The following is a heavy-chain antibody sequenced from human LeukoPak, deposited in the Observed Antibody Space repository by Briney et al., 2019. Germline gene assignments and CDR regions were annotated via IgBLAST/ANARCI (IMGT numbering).Heavy chain of an antibody. V-gene: IGHV4-59*01. CDR3: ARDIRGGFDP. CDR2: IYYSGST. J-gene: IGHJ5*02. CDR1: GGSISSYY. Sequence: SETLSLTCTVSGGSISSYYWSWIRQPPGKGLEWIGHIYYSGSTNYNPSLKSRVTISVDTSKNQFSLKLSSVTAADTAVYYCARDIRGGFDPWGQGTLVTVSS. D-gene: IGHD3-10*01.